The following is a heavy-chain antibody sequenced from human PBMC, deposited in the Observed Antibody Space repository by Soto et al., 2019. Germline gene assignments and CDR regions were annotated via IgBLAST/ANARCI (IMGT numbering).Heavy chain of an antibody. CDR2: INGDGSIT. D-gene: IGHD3-16*02. V-gene: IGHV3-74*01. CDR1: GFTFRNYW. CDR3: VRGGNYVWGSYQD. J-gene: IGHJ4*02. Sequence: EVQLVESGGGLGQPGGSLRLSCAASGFTFRNYWMYWGRQAPGKGLVWVSHINGDGSITAYADSVRGRFTISRDDAKNTLFLQMNSLRPEDTAVYYCVRGGNYVWGSYQDWGQGTLVTVSS.